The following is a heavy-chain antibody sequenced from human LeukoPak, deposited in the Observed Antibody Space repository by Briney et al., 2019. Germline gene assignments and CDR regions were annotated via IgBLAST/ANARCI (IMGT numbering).Heavy chain of an antibody. CDR2: ISSSSSYI. J-gene: IGHJ4*02. Sequence: GGSLRLSCAASGFTFSSYSMNWVRQAPGKGLEWVSSISSSSSYIYYADSVKGRFTISRDNAKNSLYLQMNSLRAEDTAVYYCAKLVGDYVTGPIDYWGQGTLVTVSS. CDR1: GFTFSSYS. D-gene: IGHD4-17*01. CDR3: AKLVGDYVTGPIDY. V-gene: IGHV3-21*04.